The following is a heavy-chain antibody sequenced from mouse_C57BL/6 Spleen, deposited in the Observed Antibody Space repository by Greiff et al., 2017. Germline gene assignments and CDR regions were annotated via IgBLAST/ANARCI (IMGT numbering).Heavy chain of an antibody. V-gene: IGHV1-64*01. CDR3: ARDTTVVAHYYAMDY. CDR2: IHPNSGST. Sequence: QVQLQQPGAELVKPGASVQLSCKASGYTFTSYWMHWVKQRPGQGLEWIGMIHPNSGSTNYNEKFKSKSTLTVDKSSSTAYMQLSSLTSEDSAVYYCARDTTVVAHYYAMDYWGQGTSVTVSS. D-gene: IGHD1-1*01. CDR1: GYTFTSYW. J-gene: IGHJ4*01.